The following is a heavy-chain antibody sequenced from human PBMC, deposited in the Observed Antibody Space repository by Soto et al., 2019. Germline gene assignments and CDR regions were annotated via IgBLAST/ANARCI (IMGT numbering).Heavy chain of an antibody. D-gene: IGHD5-12*01. CDR1: GGSISRYY. CDR2: IYYSGST. CDR3: ARSRDGYNYGFDY. V-gene: IGHV4-59*01. J-gene: IGHJ4*02. Sequence: SETLSLTCTVSGGSISRYYWSWIRQPPGKGLEWIGYIYYSGSTNYNPSLKSRVTISVDTSKNQFSLKLSSVTAADTAVYYCARSRDGYNYGFDYWGQGTLVTVSS.